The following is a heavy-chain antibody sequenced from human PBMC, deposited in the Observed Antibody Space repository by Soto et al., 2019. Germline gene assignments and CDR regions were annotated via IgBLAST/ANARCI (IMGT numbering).Heavy chain of an antibody. CDR1: GFTFSDYY. CDR3: VGTYLYYSYGMEV. V-gene: IGHV3-11*06. Sequence: GGSLRLSCAASGFTFSDYYMSLIRQAPGKGLEWVSYTSSSSSYTNYADSVKGRFTISRDNAKNSLYLQMNSLRAEDTAVYYCVGTYLYYSYGMEVWGEGTTVTVSS. J-gene: IGHJ6*02. CDR2: TSSSSSYT.